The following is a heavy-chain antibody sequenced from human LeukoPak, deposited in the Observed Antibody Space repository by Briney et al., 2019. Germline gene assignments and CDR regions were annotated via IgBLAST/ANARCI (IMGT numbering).Heavy chain of an antibody. V-gene: IGHV4-4*07. Sequence: PSETLSLTCTVSGGSISSYYWSWIRQPAGKGLEWIGRIYTSGSTNYNPSLKSRVTMSVDTSKNQFSPKLSSVTAADTAVYYCAREEGYFCSGGSCYSYYMDVWGKGTTVTISS. J-gene: IGHJ6*03. CDR2: IYTSGST. D-gene: IGHD2-15*01. CDR1: GGSISSYY. CDR3: AREEGYFCSGGSCYSYYMDV.